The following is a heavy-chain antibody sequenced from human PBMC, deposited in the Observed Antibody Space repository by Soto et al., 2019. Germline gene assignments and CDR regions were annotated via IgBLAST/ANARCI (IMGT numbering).Heavy chain of an antibody. J-gene: IGHJ6*02. V-gene: IGHV3-11*06. Sequence: QVQLVESGGGLVKPGGSLRLSCAASGFTFSDYYMSWIRQAPGKGLEWVSYISSSSSYTNYADSVKGRCTISRDNAKNSLYLQMNSLRAEDTAVYYCARVKTARGAYYYYGMAVWGQGTTVTVSS. D-gene: IGHD2-21*02. CDR3: ARVKTARGAYYYYGMAV. CDR1: GFTFSDYY. CDR2: ISSSSSYT.